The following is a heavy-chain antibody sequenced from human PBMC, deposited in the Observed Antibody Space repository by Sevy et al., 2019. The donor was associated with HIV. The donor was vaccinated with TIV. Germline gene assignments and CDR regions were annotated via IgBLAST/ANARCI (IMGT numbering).Heavy chain of an antibody. Sequence: GGSLRLSCAASGFTFNNYAMTWVRQAPGKGLEWVSAVSGGGDTTYYADSVKGRFTISRDNSKNTLYLQMNSLRAEDTAVYYCAKGGSTSGYYLNYFDYWGQGTLVTVSS. D-gene: IGHD3-22*01. CDR3: AKGGSTSGYYLNYFDY. J-gene: IGHJ4*02. CDR1: GFTFNNYA. CDR2: VSGGGDTT. V-gene: IGHV3-23*01.